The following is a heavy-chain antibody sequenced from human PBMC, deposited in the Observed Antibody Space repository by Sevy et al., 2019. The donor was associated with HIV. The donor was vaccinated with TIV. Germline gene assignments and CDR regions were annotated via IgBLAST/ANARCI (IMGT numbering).Heavy chain of an antibody. Sequence: GGSLRLSCAASGFTFSSYKMIRVRQAPRKGLEWVSSISSSGTYISYADSVKGRFTISRDNAENSLFLQMNSLRAEDTAVYYCASLYNGFDYWGQGTLVTVSS. D-gene: IGHD1-20*01. V-gene: IGHV3-21*01. CDR1: GFTFSSYK. CDR3: ASLYNGFDY. J-gene: IGHJ4*02. CDR2: ISSSGTYI.